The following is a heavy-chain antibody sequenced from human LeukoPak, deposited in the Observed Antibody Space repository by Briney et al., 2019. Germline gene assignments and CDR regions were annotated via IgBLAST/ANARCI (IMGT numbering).Heavy chain of an antibody. CDR3: AKGVGCSSTSCPFDY. CDR1: GFTFSSYA. CDR2: ISGSGGST. Sequence: GGSLRLSCAASGFTFSSYAMSWVRQAPGKGLEWVSAISGSGGSTYYADFVKGRFTISRDNSKNTLYLQMNSLRAEDTAVYYCAKGVGCSSTSCPFDYWGQGTLVTVSS. V-gene: IGHV3-23*01. J-gene: IGHJ4*02. D-gene: IGHD2-2*01.